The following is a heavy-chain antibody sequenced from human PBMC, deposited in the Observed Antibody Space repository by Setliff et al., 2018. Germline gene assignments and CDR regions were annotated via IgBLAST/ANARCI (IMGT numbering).Heavy chain of an antibody. J-gene: IGHJ4*02. Sequence: ASVKVSCKASGYTFTSYAMHWVRQAPGQRLEWMGWINAGNGNTNYAQKFQGRVTITTDESTSTAYMELSSLRSEDTAVYYCASDYYDSSGYYPVPVYFDYWGQGTLVTVS. CDR1: GYTFTSYA. CDR2: INAGNGNT. CDR3: ASDYYDSSGYYPVPVYFDY. V-gene: IGHV1-3*01. D-gene: IGHD3-22*01.